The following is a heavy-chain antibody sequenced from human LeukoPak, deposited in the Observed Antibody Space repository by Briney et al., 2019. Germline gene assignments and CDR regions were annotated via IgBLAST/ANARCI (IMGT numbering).Heavy chain of an antibody. CDR1: GYTFTSYY. CDR3: ARDRCSGGSCYSANWYFDL. V-gene: IGHV1-46*01. CDR2: INPSGGST. D-gene: IGHD2-15*01. J-gene: IGHJ2*01. Sequence: ASVKVSCKASGYTFTSYYMHWVRQGPGQGLEWMGIINPSGGSTSYAQKFQGRVTMTRDTSTSTVYMELSSLRSEDTAVYYCARDRCSGGSCYSANWYFDLWGRGTLVTVSS.